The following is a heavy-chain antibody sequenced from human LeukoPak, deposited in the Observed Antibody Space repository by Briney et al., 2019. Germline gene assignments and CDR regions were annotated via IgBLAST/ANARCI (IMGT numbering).Heavy chain of an antibody. CDR3: ARDRLAPYWYFDL. CDR2: ISSSSDTI. D-gene: IGHD6-19*01. J-gene: IGHJ2*01. CDR1: GFTFSSYS. V-gene: IGHV3-48*02. Sequence: GGSLRLSCVVSGFTFSSYSMNWVRQAPGKGLEWVSYISSSSDTIYYADSVKGRFTISRDNAKNSLYLQMNSLGDEDTAVYYCARDRLAPYWYFDLWGRGTLVTVSS.